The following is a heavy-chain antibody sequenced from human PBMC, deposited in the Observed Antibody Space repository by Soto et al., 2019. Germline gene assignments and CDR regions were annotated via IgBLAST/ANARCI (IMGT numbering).Heavy chain of an antibody. J-gene: IGHJ6*02. Sequence: GGSLRLSCAASGFTFSDYDMSWIRQAPGKGLEWVSYISSSGSTIYYADSVKGRFTISRDNAKNSLYLQMNSLRAEDTAVYYCARVEEGSSWYYYYYYGMDVWGQGTTVTVSS. CDR1: GFTFSDYD. D-gene: IGHD6-13*01. CDR3: ARVEEGSSWYYYYYYGMDV. CDR2: ISSSGSTI. V-gene: IGHV3-11*01.